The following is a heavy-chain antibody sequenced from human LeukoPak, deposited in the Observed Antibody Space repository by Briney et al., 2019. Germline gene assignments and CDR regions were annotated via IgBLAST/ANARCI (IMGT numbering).Heavy chain of an antibody. CDR2: IYYSGST. CDR1: GFTFSSYSMN. J-gene: IGHJ5*01. V-gene: IGHV4-39*01. CDR3: VRHQYYYGAGSYYVFDS. Sequence: PGGSLRLSCAASGFTFSSYSMNWVRQAPGKGLEWIGSIYYSGSTYYNPSLKSRVTISVDTSKNQLSLKLSSVTAADTAVYYCVRHQYYYGAGSYYVFDSWGQGTLVTVSS. D-gene: IGHD3-10*01.